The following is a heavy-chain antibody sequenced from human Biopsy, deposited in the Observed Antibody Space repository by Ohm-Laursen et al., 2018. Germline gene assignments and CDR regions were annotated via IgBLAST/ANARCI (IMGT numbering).Heavy chain of an antibody. D-gene: IGHD6-19*01. J-gene: IGHJ4*02. CDR2: VSGYNGNT. CDR3: AKGGLSSGPLAY. V-gene: IGHV1-18*01. Sequence: ASVTVSCKTSGYAFDTAGITCVRQAPGQGLEWMGWVSGYNGNTNYAQKLQGRVTMTIDTSTSTVYMELRSLRSDDTAVYFCAKGGLSSGPLAYWGQGTLVTVSS. CDR1: GYAFDTAG.